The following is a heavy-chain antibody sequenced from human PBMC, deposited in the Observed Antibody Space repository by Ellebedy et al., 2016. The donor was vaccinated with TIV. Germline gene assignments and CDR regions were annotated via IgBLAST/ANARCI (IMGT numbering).Heavy chain of an antibody. CDR1: GFTFSSYG. CDR2: TSNDGNSQ. CDR3: GKDRDGSGGYDYYGMDV. Sequence: PGGSLRLSCAASGFTFSSYGMHWVRQAPGKGLEWVAATSNDGNSQTYADSVKGRFTISRDNSKNTLYLQMTGLRADDTAVYYCGKDRDGSGGYDYYGMDVWGQGTTVTVSS. V-gene: IGHV3-30*18. D-gene: IGHD3-10*01. J-gene: IGHJ6*02.